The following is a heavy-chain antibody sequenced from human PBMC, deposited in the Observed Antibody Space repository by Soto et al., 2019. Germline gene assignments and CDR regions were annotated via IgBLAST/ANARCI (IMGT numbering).Heavy chain of an antibody. CDR2: IIPMYDSA. Sequence: QVQLVQSGAELKKPGSSVNVSCAASGGTFKTYTINWVRQAPGQGLEWIGQIIPMYDSANYAQRFQGRVTISADKSTNIAYMELSGLRCEDTGLYYCATWRTYSGSYCFDYWGQGTLVSVSS. D-gene: IGHD1-26*01. J-gene: IGHJ4*02. CDR3: ATWRTYSGSYCFDY. V-gene: IGHV1-69*06. CDR1: GGTFKTYT.